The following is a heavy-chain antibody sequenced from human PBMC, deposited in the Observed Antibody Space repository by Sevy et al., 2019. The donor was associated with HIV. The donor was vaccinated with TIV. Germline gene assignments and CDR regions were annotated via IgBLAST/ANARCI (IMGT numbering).Heavy chain of an antibody. CDR1: GFTFSSYG. CDR3: ASDPYPAVSDYVTTDAFDI. CDR2: IWYDGSNK. Sequence: GGSLRLSCAASGFTFSSYGMHWVRQAPGKGLEWVAVIWYDGSNKYYADSVKGRFTISRDNSKNTLYLQMNGLRAEDTAVYYCASDPYPAVSDYVTTDAFDIWGQGTKVTVSS. D-gene: IGHD5-12*01. J-gene: IGHJ3*02. V-gene: IGHV3-33*01.